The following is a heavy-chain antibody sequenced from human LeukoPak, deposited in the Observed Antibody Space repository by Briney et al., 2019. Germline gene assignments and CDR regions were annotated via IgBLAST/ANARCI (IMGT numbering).Heavy chain of an antibody. CDR3: ARVSTYTRWFDP. CDR1: GGSISSSSYY. CDR2: IYYSGST. Sequence: PSETLSLTCTVSGGSISSSSYYWGWIRQPPGKGLEWIGSIYYSGSTYYNPSLKSRVTISVDTSKNQFSLKLSSVTAADTAVYYCARVSTYTRWFDPWGQGTLVTVSS. V-gene: IGHV4-39*07. J-gene: IGHJ5*02. D-gene: IGHD2-2*02.